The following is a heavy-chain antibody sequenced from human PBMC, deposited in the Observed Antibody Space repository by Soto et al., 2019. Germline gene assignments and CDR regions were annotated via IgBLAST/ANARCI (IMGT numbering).Heavy chain of an antibody. CDR2: IYYSGSS. CDR3: ARDQGGPFDY. Sequence: QVQLQESGPGLVKPSETLSLTCTVSGVSFSTYYWSWIRQAPGKGLEWIGCIYYSGSSNYNPSLKSRVTMSVDTSKNQLSLKLSSVTVADTAVYYCARDQGGPFDYWGQGTLVTVSS. D-gene: IGHD2-15*01. V-gene: IGHV4-59*01. J-gene: IGHJ4*02. CDR1: GVSFSTYY.